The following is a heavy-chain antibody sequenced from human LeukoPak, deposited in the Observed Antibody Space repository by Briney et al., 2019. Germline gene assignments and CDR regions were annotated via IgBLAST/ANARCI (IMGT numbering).Heavy chain of an antibody. D-gene: IGHD3-16*01. CDR2: IYYSGST. CDR3: ATSLLDGVDY. J-gene: IGHJ4*02. Sequence: PSETLSLTCTVSGGSISSGGYYWSWIRQHPGKGLEWIGYIYYSGSTYYNPSLKSRVTISVDTSKNQFSLRLSSVTAADTAVYYCATSLLDGVDYWGQGTLVTVSS. V-gene: IGHV4-31*03. CDR1: GGSISSGGYY.